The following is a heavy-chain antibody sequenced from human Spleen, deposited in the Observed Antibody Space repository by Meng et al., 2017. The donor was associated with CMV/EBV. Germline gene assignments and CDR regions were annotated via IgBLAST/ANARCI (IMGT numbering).Heavy chain of an antibody. CDR3: ARENDYNNYFDY. Sequence: LSLTCAASRFTFSNYAMHWVRQAPGKGLEWVAVMSYDGDNKYYADFVKGRFTISRDNSKNTLYLQMNSLKPEDTAVYYCARENDYNNYFDYWGQGTLVTVSS. D-gene: IGHD5-24*01. J-gene: IGHJ4*01. V-gene: IGHV3-30-3*01. CDR2: MSYDGDNK. CDR1: RFTFSNYA.